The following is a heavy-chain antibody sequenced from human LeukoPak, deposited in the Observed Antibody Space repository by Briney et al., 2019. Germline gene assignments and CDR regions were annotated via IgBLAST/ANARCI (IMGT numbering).Heavy chain of an antibody. CDR2: VRGSGSDT. J-gene: IGHJ4*02. D-gene: IGHD5-12*01. CDR1: GFTFSTYA. CDR3: AKTSRGNSGYDSPFDY. Sequence: PGGSLRLSCAVSGFTFSTYAMSWVRQAPGKGLEWISAVRGSGSDTYYADSVKGRFTISRDNSKNTLYLQMDSLRAGDTAIYYCAKTSRGNSGYDSPFDYWGQGTLVTVSS. V-gene: IGHV3-23*01.